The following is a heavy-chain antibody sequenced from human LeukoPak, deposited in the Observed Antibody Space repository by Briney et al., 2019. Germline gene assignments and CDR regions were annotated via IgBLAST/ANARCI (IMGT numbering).Heavy chain of an antibody. J-gene: IGHJ4*02. CDR3: ARSPRYYDSSGSRVQFDY. CDR2: IYTSGST. V-gene: IGHV4-61*02. D-gene: IGHD3-22*01. Sequence: SETLSLTCTVSGGSISSGSYYWSWIRQPAGKGLEWIGRIYTSGSTNYNPSLKSRVTISVDTSKNQFSLKLSSVTAADTAVYYCARSPRYYDSSGSRVQFDYWGQGTLVTVSS. CDR1: GGSISSGSYY.